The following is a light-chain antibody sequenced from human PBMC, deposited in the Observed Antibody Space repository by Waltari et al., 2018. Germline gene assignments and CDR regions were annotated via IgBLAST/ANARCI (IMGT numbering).Light chain of an antibody. CDR3: QQYHSTPWT. J-gene: IGKJ1*01. CDR1: QSVLSSSSNKNH. CDR2: GAS. V-gene: IGKV4-1*01. Sequence: DIVMTQSPDSLAVSLGERATINCKSGQSVLSSSSNKNHLAWYQQKPGQPPKLLIYGASTRESGVPDRFSGSGYGTDFTLTISSLQAEDVAIYDCQQYHSTPWTFGQGTKVGVK.